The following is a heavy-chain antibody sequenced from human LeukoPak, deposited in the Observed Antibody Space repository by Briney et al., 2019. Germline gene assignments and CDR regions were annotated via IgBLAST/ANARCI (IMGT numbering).Heavy chain of an antibody. CDR2: IYYSGST. CDR3: ARNHGLRYFDL. J-gene: IGHJ2*01. D-gene: IGHD1-14*01. V-gene: IGHV4-59*01. CDR1: GGSISSYY. Sequence: PSETLSLTCTVSGGSISSYYWTWIRQPPGKGLEWIGYIYYSGSTDYNPSLKSRVTISVDTSKNQFSLKLSSVTAADTAVYYCARNHGLRYFDLWGRGTLVTVSS.